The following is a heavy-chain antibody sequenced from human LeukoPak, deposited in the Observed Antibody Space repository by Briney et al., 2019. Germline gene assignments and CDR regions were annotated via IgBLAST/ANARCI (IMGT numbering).Heavy chain of an antibody. J-gene: IGHJ4*02. CDR1: GFTFSSYA. CDR2: ISYDGSNK. Sequence: GGSLRLSCAASGFTFSSYAMHWVRQAPGKGLEWVAVISYDGSNKYYADSVKGRFTISRDNSKNTLYLQMSSLRAEDTAVYYCAKKKRELRGFDYWGQGTLVTVSS. D-gene: IGHD1-7*01. CDR3: AKKKRELRGFDY. V-gene: IGHV3-30*04.